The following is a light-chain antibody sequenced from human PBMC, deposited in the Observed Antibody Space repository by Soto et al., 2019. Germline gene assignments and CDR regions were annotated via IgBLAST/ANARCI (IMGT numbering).Light chain of an antibody. CDR3: QSYDTSLSGGV. CDR2: RNT. Sequence: QSVLTQPPSVSGAPGQRVTISCTGSSSNIGAGYDVHWYQQLPGTAPKLLIYRNTNRPSKVPDRFSGSKSGTSASLAITGLQADDEADYYCQSYDTSLSGGVFGGGTKLTVL. V-gene: IGLV1-40*01. CDR1: SSNIGAGYD. J-gene: IGLJ3*02.